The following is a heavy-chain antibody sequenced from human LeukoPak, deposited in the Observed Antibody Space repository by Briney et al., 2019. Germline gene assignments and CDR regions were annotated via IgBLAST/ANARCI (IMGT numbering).Heavy chain of an antibody. Sequence: SETLSLTCTVSGGSISSYYWSWIRQPPGKGLAWIGYTYYSGSTNYNPSLKSRVTIPVDTSKNQFSLKLSSVTAADTAVYYCARENYYDSSGYIDYWGQGTLVTVSS. CDR3: ARENYYDSSGYIDY. J-gene: IGHJ4*02. V-gene: IGHV4-59*01. CDR1: GGSISSYY. D-gene: IGHD3-22*01. CDR2: TYYSGST.